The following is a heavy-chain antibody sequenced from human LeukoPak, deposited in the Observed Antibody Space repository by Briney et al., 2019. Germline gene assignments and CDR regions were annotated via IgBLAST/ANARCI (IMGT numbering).Heavy chain of an antibody. V-gene: IGHV4-34*01. CDR1: GGSFSGYY. J-gene: IGHJ4*02. D-gene: IGHD3-10*01. Sequence: SETLPLTCAVYGGSFSGYYWSWIRQPPGKGLEWIGEINHSGSTNYNPSLKSRVTISVDTSKNQFSLKLSSVTAADTAVYYCARRPTQLLGEFDYWGQGTLVTVSS. CDR2: INHSGST. CDR3: ARRPTQLLGEFDY.